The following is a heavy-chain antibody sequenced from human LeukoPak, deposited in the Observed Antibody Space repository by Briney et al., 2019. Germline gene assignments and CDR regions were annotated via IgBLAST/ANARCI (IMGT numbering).Heavy chain of an antibody. D-gene: IGHD3-3*01. CDR2: IKQDGSEK. Sequence: GGSLRLSCAASGFTFSSNWMSWVRQAPGKGLEWVANIKQDGSEKCYVDSVKGRFTISRDNAKNSLYLQMNSLRAEDTAVYYCARDSAPERITIFGVVTAYYMDVWGKGTTVTVSS. V-gene: IGHV3-7*01. CDR3: ARDSAPERITIFGVVTAYYMDV. CDR1: GFTFSSNW. J-gene: IGHJ6*03.